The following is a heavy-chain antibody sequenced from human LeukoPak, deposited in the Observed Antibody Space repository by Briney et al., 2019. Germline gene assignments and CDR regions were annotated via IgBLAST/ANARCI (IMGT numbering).Heavy chain of an antibody. Sequence: GASVKVSCKASGYTFSSYGISWARQAPGQGLEWVGWMSAHNGKTKYAQNLQGRITMTTDTSTTTAYMELTSLRSDDTAVYYCARDPGVASYDYWGLGTLVTVSS. V-gene: IGHV1-18*01. J-gene: IGHJ4*02. CDR3: ARDPGVASYDY. CDR1: GYTFSSYG. D-gene: IGHD3-3*01. CDR2: MSAHNGKT.